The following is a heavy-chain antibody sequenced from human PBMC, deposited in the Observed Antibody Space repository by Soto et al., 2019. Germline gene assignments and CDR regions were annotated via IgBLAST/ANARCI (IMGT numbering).Heavy chain of an antibody. CDR1: GGSIRSYY. J-gene: IGHJ4*02. CDR2: IHYSGTT. D-gene: IGHD3-10*01. CDR3: ARSGIYPVSIDF. Sequence: QVQLQESGPGLAKPSETVSLTCTVSGGSIRSYYWSWIRQPPGQGLECIGHIHYSGTTYYNPSLESRVTTSMNTSKNQFSLGVTSVGAAATAVDYCARSGIYPVSIDFWGQGTLVTVSS. V-gene: IGHV4-59*01.